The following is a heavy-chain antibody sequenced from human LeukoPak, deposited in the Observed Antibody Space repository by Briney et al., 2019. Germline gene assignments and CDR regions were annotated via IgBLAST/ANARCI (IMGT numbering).Heavy chain of an antibody. Sequence: SETLSLTCTVSGGSISSSSYYWGWIRQPPGQGLEWIGSIYYIGTTYYNPSLKSRLTIFVDTSKNQFSLKLSSVTAADTAVYYCARHDYSGSLNWFDPWGQGTLVTVSS. D-gene: IGHD3-10*01. CDR2: IYYIGTT. J-gene: IGHJ5*02. V-gene: IGHV4-39*01. CDR1: GGSISSSSYY. CDR3: ARHDYSGSLNWFDP.